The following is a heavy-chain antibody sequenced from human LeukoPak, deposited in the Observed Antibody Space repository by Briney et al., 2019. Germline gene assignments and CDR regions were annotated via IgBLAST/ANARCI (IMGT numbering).Heavy chain of an antibody. Sequence: GGSLRLSCAASGFTFSSYAMSWVRQAPGKGLEWASAISGSGGSTYYADSVKGRFTISRDNSKNTLYLQMNSLRAEDTAVYYCAKEGIAARPVYYYGMDVWGQGTTVTVSS. D-gene: IGHD6-6*01. CDR1: GFTFSSYA. CDR2: ISGSGGST. CDR3: AKEGIAARPVYYYGMDV. V-gene: IGHV3-23*01. J-gene: IGHJ6*02.